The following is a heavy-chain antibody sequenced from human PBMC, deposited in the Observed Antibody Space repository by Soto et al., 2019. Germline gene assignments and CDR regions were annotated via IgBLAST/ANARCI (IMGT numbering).Heavy chain of an antibody. V-gene: IGHV1-2*04. CDR2: INPNSGGT. J-gene: IGHJ6*02. Sequence: ASVKVSCKASGYTFTGYYMHWVRQAPGQGLEWMGWINPNSGGTNYAQKFQGWVTMTRDTSISTAYMELSRLRSDDTAVYYCATAVADMNYYYGMDVWGQGTTVTVSS. CDR1: GYTFTGYY. CDR3: ATAVADMNYYYGMDV. D-gene: IGHD6-19*01.